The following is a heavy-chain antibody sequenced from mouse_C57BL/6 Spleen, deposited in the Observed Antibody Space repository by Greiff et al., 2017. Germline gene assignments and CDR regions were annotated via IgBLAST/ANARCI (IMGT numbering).Heavy chain of an antibody. CDR3: ARSGAIYDGYYVYYFDY. CDR2: IYPGSGNT. D-gene: IGHD2-3*01. J-gene: IGHJ2*01. CDR1: GYTFTDYY. V-gene: IGHV1-76*01. Sequence: QVQLKQSGAELVRPGASVKLSCKASGYTFTDYYINWVKQRPGQGLEWIARIYPGSGNTYYNEKFKGKATLTAEKSSSTAYMQLSSLTSEDSAVYFCARSGAIYDGYYVYYFDYWGQGTTLTVSS.